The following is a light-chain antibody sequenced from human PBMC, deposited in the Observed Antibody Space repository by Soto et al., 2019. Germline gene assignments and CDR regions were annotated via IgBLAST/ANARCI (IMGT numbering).Light chain of an antibody. J-gene: IGLJ2*01. CDR2: DVS. Sequence: QSALTQPRSVSGSPGQSVTISCTGTSSDVGGYHYVSWYQQHPGKAPKLMIYDVSKRPSGVPDRFSGSKSGNTASLTISGLQAEDEADYYCCSYAGSYVVFGGGTKVTVL. V-gene: IGLV2-11*01. CDR1: SSDVGGYHY. CDR3: CSYAGSYVV.